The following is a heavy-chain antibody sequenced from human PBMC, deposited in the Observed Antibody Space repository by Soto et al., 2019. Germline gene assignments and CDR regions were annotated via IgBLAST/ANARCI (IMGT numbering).Heavy chain of an antibody. CDR2: INPNSGGT. J-gene: IGHJ6*02. CDR3: ARDSSPAPHYYYYGMDV. CDR1: GYTFTGYY. D-gene: IGHD6-6*01. Sequence: GASVKVSCKASGYTFTGYYMHWVRQAPGQGLEWMGWINPNSGGTNYAQKFQGWVTMTRDTSISTAYMELSRLRSDDTAVYYCARDSSPAPHYYYYGMDVWGQGTTVTVSS. V-gene: IGHV1-2*04.